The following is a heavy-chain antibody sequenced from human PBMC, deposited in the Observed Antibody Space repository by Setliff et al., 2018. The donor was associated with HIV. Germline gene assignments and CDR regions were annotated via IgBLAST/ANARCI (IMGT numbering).Heavy chain of an antibody. J-gene: IGHJ3*02. CDR1: GFTFSNYG. D-gene: IGHD2-15*01. CDR2: IRYDGSDK. CDR3: ARGGFNHAFDI. V-gene: IGHV3-30*02. Sequence: SLRLSCEISGFTFSNYGMHWVRQAPGKGLEWVAFIRYDGSDKYYVDSVKGRFTVSRDNSKNTLYLQMGSLSADDTAVYYCARGGFNHAFDIWGQGTMVTVS.